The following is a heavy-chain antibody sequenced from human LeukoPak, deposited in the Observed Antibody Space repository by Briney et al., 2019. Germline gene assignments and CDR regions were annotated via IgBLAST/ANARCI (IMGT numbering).Heavy chain of an antibody. CDR1: GVSISSGGYY. V-gene: IGHV4-31*03. CDR2: IYYSGST. CDR3: ARDTEEGWFDP. J-gene: IGHJ5*02. Sequence: SETQSLTCTVSGVSISSGGYYWSWIRQHPGKGLEWIGYIYYSGSTYYNPSLKSRVTISVDTSKNQFSLKLSSVTAANTAVYYCARDTEEGWFDPWGQGTLVTVSS.